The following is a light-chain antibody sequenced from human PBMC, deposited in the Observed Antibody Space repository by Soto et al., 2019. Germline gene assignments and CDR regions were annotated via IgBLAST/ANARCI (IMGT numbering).Light chain of an antibody. J-gene: IGKJ1*01. CDR1: QSINKK. CDR2: GAS. V-gene: IGKV1-5*01. Sequence: DIQMTQSPSTLSASVGDRVTITCQASQSINKKLAWYQQKPGKAPKVLIYGASDLERGVPPRFSGSGSGTGFTFAISSLQPEDSATYYCQQDNSYSWTFGQGTKVDIK. CDR3: QQDNSYSWT.